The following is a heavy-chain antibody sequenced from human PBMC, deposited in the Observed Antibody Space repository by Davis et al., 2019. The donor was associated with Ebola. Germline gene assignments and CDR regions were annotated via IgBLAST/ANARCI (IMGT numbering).Heavy chain of an antibody. CDR3: ARIIEGSTSSGFDC. Sequence: SGPTLVKPTETLTLTCTVSGFSRNNARVGVSWMRQPPGKALEWLAHIFSRYRNSYSTSLNGRVTISKDTSKSQVVRTMTNVDPVDTATYYCARIIEGSTSSGFDCWGQGTLVTVSS. CDR1: GFSRNNARVG. J-gene: IGHJ4*02. CDR2: IFSRYRN. V-gene: IGHV2-26*01. D-gene: IGHD6-6*01.